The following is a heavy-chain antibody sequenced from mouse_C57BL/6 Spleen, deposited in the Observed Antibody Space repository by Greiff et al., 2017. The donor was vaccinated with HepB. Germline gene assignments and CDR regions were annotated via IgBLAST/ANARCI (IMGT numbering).Heavy chain of an antibody. CDR2: INPGSGGT. V-gene: IGHV1-54*01. CDR3: AGRGGSTCAMDY. Sequence: QVQLQQSGAELVRPGTSVKVSCKASGYAFTNYSIEWVRQRPGQGLEWIGVINPGSGGTNYNEKFKGKATLTADKSSSTAYMQLSSLTSEDAAVYFCAGRGGSTCAMDYWGQGTSVTVSS. CDR1: GYAFTNYS. J-gene: IGHJ4*01.